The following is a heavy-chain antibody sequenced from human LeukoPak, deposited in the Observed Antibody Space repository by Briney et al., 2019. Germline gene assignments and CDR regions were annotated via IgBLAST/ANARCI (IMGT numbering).Heavy chain of an antibody. CDR3: AKGYCSGGSCYFGWFDP. CDR2: IYSGGST. V-gene: IGHV3-53*01. Sequence: PGGSLRLSCAASGFTLGSNYMSWVRQTPGKGLEWVSLIYSGGSTYYADSVKGRFTISRDNSKNTLYLQMNSLRAEDTAVYFCAKGYCSGGSCYFGWFDPWGQGTLVTVSS. D-gene: IGHD2-15*01. CDR1: GFTLGSNY. J-gene: IGHJ5*02.